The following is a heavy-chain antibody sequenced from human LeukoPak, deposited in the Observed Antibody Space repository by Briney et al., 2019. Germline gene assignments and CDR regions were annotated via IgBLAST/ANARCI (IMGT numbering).Heavy chain of an antibody. CDR1: GGSFSGYY. CDR3: ARGSPPDSSGYYDYFDY. D-gene: IGHD3-22*01. J-gene: IGHJ4*02. CDR2: INHSGST. V-gene: IGHV4-34*01. Sequence: PSETLSLTCAVYGGSFSGYYWSWIRQPPGKGLEWIGEINHSGSTNYNPSLKSRVTISVDTSKNQFSLKLSSVTAADTAVYYCARGSPPDSSGYYDYFDYWGQGTLVTVSS.